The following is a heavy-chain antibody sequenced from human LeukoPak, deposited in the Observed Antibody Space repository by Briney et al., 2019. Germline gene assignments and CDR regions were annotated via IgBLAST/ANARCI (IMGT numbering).Heavy chain of an antibody. Sequence: GRSLRLSCAASGFTFSSYGMHWVRRAPGKGLEWVAVIWYDGSNKFYADSVKGRFTISRDYSKNTLYPQMNSLRAEDTAVYYCARDRAAADLDYWGQGTLVTVSS. D-gene: IGHD6-13*01. V-gene: IGHV3-33*01. CDR3: ARDRAAADLDY. J-gene: IGHJ4*02. CDR1: GFTFSSYG. CDR2: IWYDGSNK.